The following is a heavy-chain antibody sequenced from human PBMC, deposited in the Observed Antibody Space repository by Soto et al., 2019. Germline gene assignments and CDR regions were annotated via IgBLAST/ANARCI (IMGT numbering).Heavy chain of an antibody. CDR2: FDPEDGET. V-gene: IGHV1-24*01. J-gene: IGHJ5*02. Sequence: ASVKVSCKVSGYTLTELSMHWVRQAPGKGLEWMGGFDPEDGETIYAQKFQGRVTMTEDTSTDTAYMELSSLRSEDTAVYYCATGILKMYNWFDPWGQGTLITSPQ. CDR3: ATGILKMYNWFDP. CDR1: GYTLTELS.